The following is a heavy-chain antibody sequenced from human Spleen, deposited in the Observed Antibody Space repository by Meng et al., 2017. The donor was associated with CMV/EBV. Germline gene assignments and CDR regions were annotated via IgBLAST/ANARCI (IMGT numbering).Heavy chain of an antibody. CDR2: INSDGSST. CDR3: ARDAGRRDGYNYLGYFDY. J-gene: IGHJ4*02. V-gene: IGHV3-74*03. D-gene: IGHD5-24*01. CDR1: FNFNNYW. Sequence: FNFNNYWMHWVRQAPGKGLVWVSHINSDGSSTTYADSVKGRLTISRDNAKNTLYLQMNSLRAEDTAVYYCARDAGRRDGYNYLGYFDYWGQGTLVTVSS.